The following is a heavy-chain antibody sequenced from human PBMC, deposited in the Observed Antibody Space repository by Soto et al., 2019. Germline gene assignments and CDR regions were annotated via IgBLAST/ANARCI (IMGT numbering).Heavy chain of an antibody. J-gene: IGHJ4*02. Sequence: QVQLQESGPGLVKPSQTLSLTCTVSGGSISSGGTGSYWTWICQLPGKGLEWIGYIYYTGNTYYNPYLKSRPTISIDTSENQFSLKLTSVTAADTAVYFCASGHDAYKVRYWGQGTLVTVSS. D-gene: IGHD1-1*01. CDR1: GGSISSGGTGSY. CDR2: IYYTGNT. CDR3: ASGHDAYKVRY. V-gene: IGHV4-31*03.